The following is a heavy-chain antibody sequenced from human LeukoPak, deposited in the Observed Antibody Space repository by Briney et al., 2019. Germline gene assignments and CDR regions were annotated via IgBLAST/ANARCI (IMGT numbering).Heavy chain of an antibody. V-gene: IGHV1-8*01. J-gene: IGHJ6*02. CDR3: AGYGDYVHEVDV. CDR2: MNPNSGNT. Sequence: ASVKVSCKASGYTFTSYDINWVRQATGQGLEWMGWMNPNSGNTGYAQKFQGRVTMTRNTSISTAYMELSSLRSEDTAVYYCAGYGDYVHEVDVWGQGTTVTVSS. CDR1: GYTFTSYD. D-gene: IGHD4-17*01.